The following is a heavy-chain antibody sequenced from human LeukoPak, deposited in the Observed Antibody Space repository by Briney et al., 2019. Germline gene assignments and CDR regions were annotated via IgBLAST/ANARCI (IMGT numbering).Heavy chain of an antibody. CDR2: IYYSGTT. V-gene: IGHV4-39*07. CDR1: GGSISSSHYY. J-gene: IGHJ4*02. CDR3: ASQLKDGYNNGVVY. Sequence: SETLSLTCTVSGGSISSSHYYWGWIRQPPGKGLEWIGTIYYSGTTYYNPSLKSRVTMSVDTSKNQFSLKLSSVTAADTAVYYCASQLKDGYNNGVVYWGQGTLVTVSS. D-gene: IGHD5-24*01.